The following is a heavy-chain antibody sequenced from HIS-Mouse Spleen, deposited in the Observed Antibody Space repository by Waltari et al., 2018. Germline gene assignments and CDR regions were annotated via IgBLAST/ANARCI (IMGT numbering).Heavy chain of an antibody. V-gene: IGHV6-1*01. D-gene: IGHD2-8*01. CDR1: GDRVPNNSHA. CDR3: ARGYCTNGVCYDY. CDR2: TYYRSKWYN. Sequence: QVQLQQSGPGLVKPSQTLPLTCAIPGDRVPNNSHAWNWIRQSPSRGLEWLGRTYYRSKWYNDYAVSVKSRITINPDTSKNQFSLQLNSVTPEDTAVYYCARGYCTNGVCYDYWGQGTLVTVSS. J-gene: IGHJ4*02.